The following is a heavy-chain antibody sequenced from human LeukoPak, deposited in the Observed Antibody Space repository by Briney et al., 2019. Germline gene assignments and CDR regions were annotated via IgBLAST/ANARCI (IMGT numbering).Heavy chain of an antibody. V-gene: IGHV4-61*02. CDR1: GGSISSGSYS. Sequence: PSETLSLTCTVSGGSISSGSYSWSWIRQPAGKGLEWIGRIYTSGSTNYNPSLKSRVTISIDTSKNQFSLKLSSVTAADTAVYYCARVSPVTTESNWGQGTLVTVSS. J-gene: IGHJ4*02. CDR2: IYTSGST. D-gene: IGHD4-17*01. CDR3: ARVSPVTTESN.